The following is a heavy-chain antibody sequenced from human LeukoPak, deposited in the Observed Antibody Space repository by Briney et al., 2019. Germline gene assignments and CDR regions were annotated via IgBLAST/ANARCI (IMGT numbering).Heavy chain of an antibody. CDR3: ARHYGSSPPYYFDY. J-gene: IGHJ4*02. V-gene: IGHV5-10-1*01. CDR1: GYSFTSYW. Sequence: GESLKISCKGSGYSFTSYWISWVRQMPGKGLEWMGRIDPSDSYTNYSPSFQGHVTISADKSISTAYLQWSSLKPSDTAMYYCARHYGSSPPYYFDYWGQGTLVTVSS. CDR2: IDPSDSYT. D-gene: IGHD3-10*01.